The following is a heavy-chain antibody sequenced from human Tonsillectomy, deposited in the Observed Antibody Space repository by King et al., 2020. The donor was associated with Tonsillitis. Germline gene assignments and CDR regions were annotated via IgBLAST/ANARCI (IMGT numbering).Heavy chain of an antibody. Sequence: ITLKESGPTLVKPTQTLTLTCTFSGFSLTTSGEGVAWIRQPPGKALEWLGLTYWNHDKRYSPSLRNRLTIDKDTSKNQVVLTMTNMDPVDTATYYCAHLGGASGFANDAFDIWGQGTMVTVSS. CDR2: TYWNHDK. CDR1: GFSLTTSGEG. V-gene: IGHV2-5*01. D-gene: IGHD3-22*01. CDR3: AHLGGASGFANDAFDI. J-gene: IGHJ3*02.